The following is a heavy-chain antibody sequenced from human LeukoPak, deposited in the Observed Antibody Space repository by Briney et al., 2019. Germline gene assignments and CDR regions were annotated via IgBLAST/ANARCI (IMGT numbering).Heavy chain of an antibody. Sequence: ASVKVSCTASGYTFTGYYMHWVRQAPGQGLEWMGWMNPNSGNTGYAQKFQGRVTITRNTSISTAYMELSSLRSEDTAVYYCARFLRYFDWLYFDYWGQGTLVTVSS. J-gene: IGHJ4*02. D-gene: IGHD3-9*01. CDR3: ARFLRYFDWLYFDY. CDR1: GYTFTGYY. V-gene: IGHV1-8*03. CDR2: MNPNSGNT.